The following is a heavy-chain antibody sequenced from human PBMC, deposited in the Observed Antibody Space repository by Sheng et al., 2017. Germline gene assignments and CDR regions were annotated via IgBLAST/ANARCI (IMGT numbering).Heavy chain of an antibody. Sequence: QVQLQQWGAGLLKPSETLSLTCAVYGGSFSGYYWSWIRQPPGKGLEWIGEINHSGSTNYNPSLKSRVTISVDTSKNQFSLKLSSVTAADTAVYYCARGLSSIAARWTGRFDYWGQGTLVTVSS. CDR2: INHSGST. CDR1: GGSFSGYY. CDR3: ARGLSSIAARWTGRFDY. J-gene: IGHJ4*02. D-gene: IGHD6-6*01. V-gene: IGHV4-34*01.